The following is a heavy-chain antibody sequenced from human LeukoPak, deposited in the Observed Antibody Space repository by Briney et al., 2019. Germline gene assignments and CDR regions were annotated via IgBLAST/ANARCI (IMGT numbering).Heavy chain of an antibody. CDR3: ARNKYYYGSRNYGVPNWFDP. Sequence: SETLSLTCAVTGGSFSDYYWGWIRQPPGKGLEWIGSIYYSGSTYYNPSLKSRVTISVDTSKNQFSLKLSSVTAADTAVYYCARNKYYYGSRNYGVPNWFDPWGQGTLVTVSS. J-gene: IGHJ5*02. V-gene: IGHV4-39*01. CDR2: IYYSGST. D-gene: IGHD3-10*01. CDR1: GGSFSDYY.